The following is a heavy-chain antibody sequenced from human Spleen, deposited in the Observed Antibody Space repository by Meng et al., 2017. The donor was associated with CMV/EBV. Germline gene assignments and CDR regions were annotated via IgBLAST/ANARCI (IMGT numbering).Heavy chain of an antibody. D-gene: IGHD6-13*01. J-gene: IGHJ4*01. Sequence: GGSLRLSCAASGFRFSNYGMHWVRQAPGKGLEWVGNIWFDGSNQYYADSVKGRVTMYRDNSKNMVYLQMNSLRAEDTAIYYCAKADGYSSSWWGHWGQGTLVTVSS. V-gene: IGHV3-33*06. CDR1: GFRFSNYG. CDR2: IWFDGSNQ. CDR3: AKADGYSSSWWGH.